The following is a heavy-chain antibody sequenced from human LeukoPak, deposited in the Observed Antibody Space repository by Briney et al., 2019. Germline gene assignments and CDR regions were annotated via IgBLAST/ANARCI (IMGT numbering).Heavy chain of an antibody. D-gene: IGHD2-21*02. CDR1: GFTFSSYA. CDR3: ARDGGDCYYDY. Sequence: GGSLRLSCAASGFTFSSYAMHWVRQAPGKGLEWVAVISYDESNKYYADSVKGRFTISRDNSKNTLYLQMNSLRAEDTAVYYCARDGGDCYYDYWGQGTLVTVSS. CDR2: ISYDESNK. J-gene: IGHJ4*02. V-gene: IGHV3-30-3*01.